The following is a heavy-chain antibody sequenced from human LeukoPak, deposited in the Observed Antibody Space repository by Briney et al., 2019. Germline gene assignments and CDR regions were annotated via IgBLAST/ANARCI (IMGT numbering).Heavy chain of an antibody. D-gene: IGHD6-19*01. CDR1: GFTSSNYW. J-gene: IGHJ4*02. V-gene: IGHV3-7*01. CDR3: ARDRGSSGWYEFDY. CDR2: IKQDGSEK. Sequence: GGSLRLSCAASGFTSSNYWMSWVRQAPRKGLEWVANIKQDGSEKYYVDSVKGRFTISRDNAKNSLYLQMDSLRAEDTAVYYCARDRGSSGWYEFDYWGQGTLVTVSS.